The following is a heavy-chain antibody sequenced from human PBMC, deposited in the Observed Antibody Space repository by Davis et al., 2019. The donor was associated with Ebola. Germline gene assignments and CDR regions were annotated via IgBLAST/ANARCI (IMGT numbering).Heavy chain of an antibody. CDR3: ARMVQGGIDY. D-gene: IGHD3-10*01. V-gene: IGHV4-61*05. Sequence: GSLRLSCTVSGGSISSSSYYWGWIRQPPGKGLEWIGYIYYSGSTNYNPSLKSRVTISVDTSKNQFSLKLSSVTAADTAVYYCARMVQGGIDYWGQGTLVTVSS. J-gene: IGHJ4*02. CDR1: GGSISSSSYY. CDR2: IYYSGST.